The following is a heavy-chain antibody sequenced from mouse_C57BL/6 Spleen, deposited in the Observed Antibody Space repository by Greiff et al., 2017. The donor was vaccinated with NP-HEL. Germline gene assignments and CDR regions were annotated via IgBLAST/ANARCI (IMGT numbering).Heavy chain of an antibody. V-gene: IGHV3-5*01. CDR2: NNYSGTI. Sequence: EVKLQESGPGLVKPSQTVFLTCTVTGISITTGNYRWSWIRQFPGHKLEWIGHNNYSGTITYNPFLTSRTTITRDTPKNQFFLEMNSLTAEDTATYYCAREGYGYGLGAMDYWGQGTSVTVSS. CDR3: AREGYGYGLGAMDY. J-gene: IGHJ4*01. D-gene: IGHD2-2*01. CDR1: GISITTGNYR.